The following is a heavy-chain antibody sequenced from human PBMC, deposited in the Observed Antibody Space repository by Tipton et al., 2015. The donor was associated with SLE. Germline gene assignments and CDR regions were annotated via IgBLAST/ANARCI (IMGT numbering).Heavy chain of an antibody. D-gene: IGHD2-15*01. V-gene: IGHV4-34*12. Sequence: LRLSCSVYGDSLSGQYWSWIRQPPGKGLEWIGEVFRGGSTDYSPSLESRVTITVDMSKNQFSLRLISVTAADTAVYYCARVAQGTLTVYSIDYWGQGTLVTVSS. CDR1: GDSLSGQY. J-gene: IGHJ4*02. CDR3: ARVAQGTLTVYSIDY. CDR2: VFRGGST.